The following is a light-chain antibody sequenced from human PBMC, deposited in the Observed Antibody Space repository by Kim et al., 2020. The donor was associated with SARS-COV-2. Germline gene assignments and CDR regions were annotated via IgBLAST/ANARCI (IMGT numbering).Light chain of an antibody. Sequence: ASVGDRVTITCRASQSVGRWLAWYQQRPGKAPKLLIYDASTLESGVSSRFSGSGSGAEFTLTISSLQPDDFATYYCQQYDSYSGTFGHGTKVDIK. J-gene: IGKJ1*01. V-gene: IGKV1-5*01. CDR2: DAS. CDR1: QSVGRW. CDR3: QQYDSYSGT.